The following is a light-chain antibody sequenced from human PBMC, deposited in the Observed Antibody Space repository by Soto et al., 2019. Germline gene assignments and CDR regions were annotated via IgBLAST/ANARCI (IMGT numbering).Light chain of an antibody. CDR2: EDN. Sequence: SYELTQPPSVSVSPGQTASIAWSGDKLGRKYAYWYQQKPGQSPVVVIYEDNKRPSGIPERFSGSNSGNTATLTISGTQAMDEADYYCQAWDSSTGVFGTGTKLTVL. CDR1: KLGRKY. CDR3: QAWDSSTGV. V-gene: IGLV3-1*01. J-gene: IGLJ1*01.